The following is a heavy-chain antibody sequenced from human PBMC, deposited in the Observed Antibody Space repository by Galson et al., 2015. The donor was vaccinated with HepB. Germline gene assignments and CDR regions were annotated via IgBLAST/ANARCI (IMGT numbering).Heavy chain of an antibody. CDR2: IWYDGSNK. D-gene: IGHD6-19*01. Sequence: SLRLSCAASGFTFSSYGMHWVRQAPGKGLEWVAVIWYDGSNKYYANSVKGRFTISRDNSKNTLYLQMNSLRAEDTAVYYCARDQIRETRDSGIDYWGQGTLVTVSS. CDR1: GFTFSSYG. J-gene: IGHJ4*02. V-gene: IGHV3-33*01. CDR3: ARDQIRETRDSGIDY.